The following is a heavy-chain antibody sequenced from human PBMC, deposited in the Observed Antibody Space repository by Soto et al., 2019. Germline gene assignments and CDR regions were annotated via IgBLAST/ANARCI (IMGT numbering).Heavy chain of an antibody. V-gene: IGHV4-59*08. CDR1: GDSIRSYY. D-gene: IGHD3-16*01. J-gene: IGHJ3*02. Sequence: QVQLQESGPGLVKPSETLSLTCTVSGDSIRSYYWSWIRQPPGKGLEWIGYIYYSGSTNYNPSLKSRVTISVDTSKNQFSRKLSSVTAADTAVYYCARLSMITFGGIGKDAFDIWGQGTMVTVSS. CDR3: ARLSMITFGGIGKDAFDI. CDR2: IYYSGST.